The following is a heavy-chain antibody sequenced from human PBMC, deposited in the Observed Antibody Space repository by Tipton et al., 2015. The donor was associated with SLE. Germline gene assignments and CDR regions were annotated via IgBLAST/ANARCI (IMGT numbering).Heavy chain of an antibody. V-gene: IGHV4-61*09. J-gene: IGHJ3*02. Sequence: TLSLTCTVSGGSVTSDNHYWTWVRQPAGKGLEWIGHFLASGATNYNPSLKSRVTLSLETSKNQFSLRLNSVTAADTAVYYCARKWDIWGQGTMVTVSS. CDR3: ARKWDI. D-gene: IGHD2-8*01. CDR2: FLASGAT. CDR1: GGSVTSDNHY.